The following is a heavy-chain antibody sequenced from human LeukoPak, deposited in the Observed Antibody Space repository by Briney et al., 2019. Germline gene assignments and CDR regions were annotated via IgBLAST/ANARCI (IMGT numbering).Heavy chain of an antibody. Sequence: PGGSLRLSCVASGFTFSSYWMHWVRQAPRKGLVWVSRISGDGRNINYADSVKGRFTISRDNAKNSLYLQMNSLRAEDTALYYCAKDISGSGEWGLQTLDAFDIWGQGTMVTVSS. CDR1: GFTFSSYW. V-gene: IGHV3-74*01. CDR2: ISGDGRNI. CDR3: AKDISGSGEWGLQTLDAFDI. J-gene: IGHJ3*02. D-gene: IGHD3-10*01.